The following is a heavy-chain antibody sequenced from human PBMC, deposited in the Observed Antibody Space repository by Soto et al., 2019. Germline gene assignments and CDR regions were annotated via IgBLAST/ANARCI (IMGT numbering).Heavy chain of an antibody. CDR1: GYSFTSYW. Sequence: PGESLKISCKGSGYSFTSYWISWVRQMPGKGLEWMGRIDPSDSYTNYSPSFQGHVTISADKSFSTAYLQWSSLKASDTAMYYCARHLYYDSSGYYSNYGMDVWAQGTTVTVSS. J-gene: IGHJ6*02. CDR2: IDPSDSYT. D-gene: IGHD3-22*01. CDR3: ARHLYYDSSGYYSNYGMDV. V-gene: IGHV5-10-1*01.